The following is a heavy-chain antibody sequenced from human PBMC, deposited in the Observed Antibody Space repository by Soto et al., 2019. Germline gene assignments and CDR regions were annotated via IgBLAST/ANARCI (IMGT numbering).Heavy chain of an antibody. CDR3: AREMPVDYYDSSGYHNWFDP. CDR2: TYYRSKWYN. D-gene: IGHD3-22*01. Sequence: SQTLSLTCAISGDSVSSNSDAWNWIRQSPSRGLEWLGRTYYRSKWYNDYAVSVKSRITINPDTSKNQFSLQLNSVTPEDTAVYYCAREMPVDYYDSSGYHNWFDPWGQGTLVTVSS. J-gene: IGHJ5*02. CDR1: GDSVSSNSDA. V-gene: IGHV6-1*01.